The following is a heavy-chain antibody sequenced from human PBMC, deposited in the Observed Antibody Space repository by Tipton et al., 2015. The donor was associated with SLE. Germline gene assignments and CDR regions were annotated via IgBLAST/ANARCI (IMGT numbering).Heavy chain of an antibody. CDR3: ARVVKGSSWYWFDP. V-gene: IGHV4-39*07. CDR2: IYYSGST. CDR1: GGSISSSSYY. Sequence: LRLSCTVSGGSISSSSYYWGWIRQPPGKGLEWIGSIYYSGSTYYNPSLKSRVTISVDTSKKQFSLKLSSVTAADTAVYYCARVVKGSSWYWFDPWGQGTLVTVSS. D-gene: IGHD6-13*01. J-gene: IGHJ5*02.